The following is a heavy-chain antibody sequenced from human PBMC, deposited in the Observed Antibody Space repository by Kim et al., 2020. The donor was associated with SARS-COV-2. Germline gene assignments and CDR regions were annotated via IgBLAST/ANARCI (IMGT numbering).Heavy chain of an antibody. D-gene: IGHD3-16*01. CDR2: IDPSDSYT. CDR3: ARHAAGGGLYYYYYYGMDV. J-gene: IGHJ6*02. V-gene: IGHV5-10-1*01. CDR1: GYSFTSYW. Sequence: GESLKISCKGSGYSFTSYWISWVRQMPGKGLEWMGRIDPSDSYTNYSPSFQGHVTISADKSISTAYLQWSSLKASDTAMYYCARHAAGGGLYYYYYYGMDVWGQGTTVTVSS.